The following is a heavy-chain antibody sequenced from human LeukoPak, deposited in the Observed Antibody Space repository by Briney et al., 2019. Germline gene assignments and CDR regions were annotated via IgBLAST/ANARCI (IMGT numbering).Heavy chain of an antibody. CDR3: ARGSRHYDFWSGYYKPYYYYGMDV. CDR1: GYTFTSYD. V-gene: IGHV1-8*01. D-gene: IGHD3-3*01. J-gene: IGHJ6*02. CDR2: MNPNSGNT. Sequence: ASVKVSCKASGYTFTSYDINWVRQATGQGLEWMGWMNPNSGNTGYAQKFQGRVTMTRNTSISTAYMELSSLRSKDTAVYYCARGSRHYDFWSGYYKPYYYYGMDVWGQGTTVTVSS.